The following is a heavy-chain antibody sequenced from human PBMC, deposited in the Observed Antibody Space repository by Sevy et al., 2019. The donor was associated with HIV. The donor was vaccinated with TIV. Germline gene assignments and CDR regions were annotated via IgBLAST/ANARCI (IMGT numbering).Heavy chain of an antibody. D-gene: IGHD5-12*01. CDR3: ARLNGFEPYSYYALDV. V-gene: IGHV5-51*01. CDR2: IYPGDPAP. CDR1: GYSFTHYW. J-gene: IGHJ6*02. Sequence: GESLKISCEGSGYSFTHYWIAWVPQIPGKGLEWMGIIYPGDPAPTYSPSFQGRVTISADKSINIAYLQWSRLRASDTAIYYCARLNGFEPYSYYALDVWGQGTTVTVSS.